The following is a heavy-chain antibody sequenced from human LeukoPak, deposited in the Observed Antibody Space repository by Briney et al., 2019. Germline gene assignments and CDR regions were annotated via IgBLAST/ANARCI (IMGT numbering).Heavy chain of an antibody. V-gene: IGHV3-23*01. CDR2: ISDRGDST. CDR1: GFTITTYA. J-gene: IGHJ5*01. CDR3: ARDRLGGYGSADS. Sequence: GGSLRLSCAASGFTITTYAMGWVRQAPGKGLEWVSLISDRGDSTHYADSLKGRFTISRDDSKNTLYLQMNSLRAEDTAVYYCARDRLGGYGSADSWGQGTLVTVSS. D-gene: IGHD3-16*01.